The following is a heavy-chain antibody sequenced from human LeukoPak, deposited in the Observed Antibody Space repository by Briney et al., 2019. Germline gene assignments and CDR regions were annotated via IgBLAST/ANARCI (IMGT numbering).Heavy chain of an antibody. CDR2: ISYDGTNK. CDR3: AKDFGAAADHFDY. CDR1: GFTFSSYG. D-gene: IGHD6-13*01. J-gene: IGHJ4*02. Sequence: GGSLRLSCAASGFTFSSYGMHWVRQPPGRGLEWVAVISYDGTNKYHVDSVKGRFTISRDNSNNTLYLQMNSLRAEDTAVYYCAKDFGAAADHFDYWGQGTQVTVSP. V-gene: IGHV3-30*18.